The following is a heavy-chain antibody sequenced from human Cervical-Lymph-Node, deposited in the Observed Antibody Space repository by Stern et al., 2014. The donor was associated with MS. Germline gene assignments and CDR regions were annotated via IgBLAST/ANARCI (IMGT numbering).Heavy chain of an antibody. CDR3: AREDCSGGSCYSGFDY. CDR2: VIPIFGTA. V-gene: IGHV1-69*01. CDR1: GGTFSSYA. J-gene: IGHJ4*02. Sequence: VQLVESGAEVKKPGSSVKVSCKASGGTFSSYAISWVRQAPGQGLEWMVGVIPIFGTANYAQKFQGRVTITADESTSTGYMELSRLRSEDTAVYYCAREDCSGGSCYSGFDYWGQGTLVTVSS. D-gene: IGHD2-15*01.